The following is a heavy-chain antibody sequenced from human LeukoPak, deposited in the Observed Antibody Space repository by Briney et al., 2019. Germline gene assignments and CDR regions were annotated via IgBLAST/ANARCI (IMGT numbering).Heavy chain of an antibody. CDR2: ISYDGSNK. CDR3: ARGWGGLDIRYYFDY. V-gene: IGHV3-30-3*01. J-gene: IGHJ4*02. D-gene: IGHD3-16*01. CDR1: GFTFSSYA. Sequence: GGSLRLSRAASGFTFSSYAMHWVRQAPGKGLEWVAVISYDGSNKYYADSVKGRFTISRDNSKNTLYLQMNSLRAEDTAVYYCARGWGGLDIRYYFDYWGQGTLVTVSS.